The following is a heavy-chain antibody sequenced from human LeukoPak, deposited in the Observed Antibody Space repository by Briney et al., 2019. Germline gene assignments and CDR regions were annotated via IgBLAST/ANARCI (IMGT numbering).Heavy chain of an antibody. J-gene: IGHJ6*02. CDR3: ARDGNYYDSSGYYYPSYGMDV. D-gene: IGHD3-22*01. Sequence: SVKVSCKASGGTFSSYAISWVRQAPGQGLEWMGGIIPIFGTANYAQKFQGRVTITADESTSTAYMELSSLRSEDAAVYYCARDGNYYDSSGYYYPSYGMDVWGQGTTVTVSS. CDR1: GGTFSSYA. CDR2: IIPIFGTA. V-gene: IGHV1-69*13.